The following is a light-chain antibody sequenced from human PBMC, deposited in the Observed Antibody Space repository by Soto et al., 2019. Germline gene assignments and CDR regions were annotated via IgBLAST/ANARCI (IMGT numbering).Light chain of an antibody. CDR3: RSYTSSSTPL. J-gene: IGLJ2*01. V-gene: IGLV2-14*01. CDR1: SSDVGGYNY. Sequence: QSALTQPASVSGSPGQSITISCTGTSSDVGGYNYVSWYQQHPGKAPKLMIYDVSNRPSGVSNRFSGSKSGNTASLTISGLQAEDEADYYCRSYTSSSTPLFGGGTKLTV. CDR2: DVS.